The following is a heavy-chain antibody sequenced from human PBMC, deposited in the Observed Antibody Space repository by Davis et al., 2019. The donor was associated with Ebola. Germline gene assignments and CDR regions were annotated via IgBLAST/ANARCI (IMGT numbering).Heavy chain of an antibody. D-gene: IGHD3-10*01. Sequence: ASVKVSCKASGYTFTSYDTNWVRQATGQGFEWMGWMNPNSGNTGYAQKFQGRVTMTMNTSISTAYMELSSLRSEDTAMYYCARAPTWSQINYYCFDYWGQGTLVTVSS. CDR2: MNPNSGNT. V-gene: IGHV1-8*01. J-gene: IGHJ4*02. CDR1: GYTFTSYD. CDR3: ARAPTWSQINYYCFDY.